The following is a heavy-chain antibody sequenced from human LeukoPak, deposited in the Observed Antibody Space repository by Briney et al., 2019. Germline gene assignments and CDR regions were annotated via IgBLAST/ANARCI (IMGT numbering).Heavy chain of an antibody. D-gene: IGHD1-1*01. J-gene: IGHJ3*02. CDR2: INHSGSS. V-gene: IGHV4-34*01. CDR3: ARHVERDAFDI. Sequence: SETLSLTCAVYDGSFSGYYWSWIRQPPGKGLEWIGEINHSGSSNYNPSLKSRVTISVDTSKNQFSLKLSSVTAADTAVYYCARHVERDAFDIWGQGTMVTVSS. CDR1: DGSFSGYY.